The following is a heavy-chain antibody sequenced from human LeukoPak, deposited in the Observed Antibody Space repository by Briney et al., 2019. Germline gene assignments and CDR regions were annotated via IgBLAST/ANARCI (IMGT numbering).Heavy chain of an antibody. CDR1: GYTFTSYD. D-gene: IGHD6-13*01. CDR2: MNPNSGNT. V-gene: IGHV1-8*01. Sequence: ASVKVSCKASGYTFTSYDINWVRQATGQGLEWMGWMNPNSGNTGYAQKFQGRVTMTRNTSISTAYMELSRLRSDDTALYYCARSIAAAGTIPFDHWGQGTLVTVSS. J-gene: IGHJ4*02. CDR3: ARSIAAAGTIPFDH.